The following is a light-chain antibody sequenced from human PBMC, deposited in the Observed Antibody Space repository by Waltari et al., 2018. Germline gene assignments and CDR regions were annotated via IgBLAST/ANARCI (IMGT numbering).Light chain of an antibody. J-gene: IGLJ1*01. CDR1: SPHVGSNV. CDR3: ASWDDRLDAYV. Sequence: QSVLTQPPSASGTPGQRVIISCSGSSPHVGSNVVNWYHQLPGTAPKLLIFNDVDRPSGVPDRFSGSRSATSASLAISGLQSDDESTYYCASWDDRLDAYVFGTGTRVTVL. V-gene: IGLV1-44*01. CDR2: NDV.